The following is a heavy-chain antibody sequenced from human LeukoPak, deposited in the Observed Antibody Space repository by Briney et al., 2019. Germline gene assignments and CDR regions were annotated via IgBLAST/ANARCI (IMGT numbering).Heavy chain of an antibody. CDR3: ARDQGYELLWFGETLYYGMDV. V-gene: IGHV3-23*01. Sequence: GGSLRLSCAASGFTFSSYAMSWVRQAPGKGLEWVSAISGSGGSTYYADSVKGRFTISRDNSKNTLYLQMNSLRAEDTAVYYCARDQGYELLWFGETLYYGMDVWGQGTTVTVSS. D-gene: IGHD3-10*01. CDR2: ISGSGGST. J-gene: IGHJ6*02. CDR1: GFTFSSYA.